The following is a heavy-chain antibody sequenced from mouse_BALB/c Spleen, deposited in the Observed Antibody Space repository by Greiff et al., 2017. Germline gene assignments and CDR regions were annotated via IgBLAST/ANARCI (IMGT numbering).Heavy chain of an antibody. CDR1: GYTFTSYY. V-gene: IGHV14-1*02. CDR2: IDPENGNP. J-gene: IGHJ3*01. Sequence: VQLQQSGAELVKPGASVKLSCKASGYTFTSYYMHWVKQRPEQGLEWIGWIDPENGNPIYDPKFQGKASITADTSSNTAYMQLSSPTSEDSAVYYCARYGNYDWFAYWGQGTLVTVSA. D-gene: IGHD2-1*01. CDR3: ARYGNYDWFAY.